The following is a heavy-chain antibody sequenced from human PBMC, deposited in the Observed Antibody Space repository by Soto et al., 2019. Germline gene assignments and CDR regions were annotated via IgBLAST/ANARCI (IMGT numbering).Heavy chain of an antibody. CDR3: ARDQKYYGSGSYTYGMDV. J-gene: IGHJ6*02. V-gene: IGHV1-2*02. CDR1: GSTFTGYY. D-gene: IGHD3-10*01. CDR2: INPNSGGT. Sequence: GASVKVSCKASGSTFTGYYMHWVRQAPGQGLEWMGWINPNSGGTNYAQKFQGRVTMTRDTSISTAYMELSRLRSDDTAVYYCARDQKYYGSGSYTYGMDVWGQGTTVTVSS.